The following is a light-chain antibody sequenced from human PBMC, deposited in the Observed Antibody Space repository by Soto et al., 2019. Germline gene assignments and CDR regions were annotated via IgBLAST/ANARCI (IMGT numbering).Light chain of an antibody. CDR1: QSVSSN. CDR2: DAS. CDR3: QQYNDWPHT. J-gene: IGKJ1*01. V-gene: IGKV3-15*01. Sequence: EIVMTQSPATLSVSPGERATVSCRASQSVSSNLAWYQQKPGQAPRLLIYDASTRATGIPARFSGTGSGTEFTLTISSLQSEDFALYYCQQYNDWPHTFGQGTKVDIK.